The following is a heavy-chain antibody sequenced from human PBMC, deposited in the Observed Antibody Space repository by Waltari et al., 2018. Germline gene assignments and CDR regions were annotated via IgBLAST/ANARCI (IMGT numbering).Heavy chain of an antibody. D-gene: IGHD5-12*01. Sequence: QVQLQQWGAGLLKPSETLSLTCAVYGGSFSGYYWSWIRQPPGKGLEWIGEMHHSGSTNSNLSLKSRVTISVDTSKNHFSLKLSSVTAADTAVYYCARATSVDIVAPFDYWGQGTLVTVSS. V-gene: IGHV4-34*01. CDR2: MHHSGST. CDR3: ARATSVDIVAPFDY. CDR1: GGSFSGYY. J-gene: IGHJ4*02.